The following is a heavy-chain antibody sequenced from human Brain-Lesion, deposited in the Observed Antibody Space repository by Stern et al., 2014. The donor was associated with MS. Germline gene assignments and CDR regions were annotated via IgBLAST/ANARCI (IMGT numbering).Heavy chain of an antibody. D-gene: IGHD1-14*01. Sequence: VQLVESGGDLVQPGRSLRLSCAAFGFPFDDYAMHWVRQGPGKGLEWVPGISWNSGTIGYADSVKGRFTTSRDNAYSSLYLQMNSLRPEDTALYYCARDITGSSAYFAYWGQGTLVTVSS. J-gene: IGHJ4*02. CDR3: ARDITGSSAYFAY. CDR2: ISWNSGTI. CDR1: GFPFDDYA. V-gene: IGHV3-9*01.